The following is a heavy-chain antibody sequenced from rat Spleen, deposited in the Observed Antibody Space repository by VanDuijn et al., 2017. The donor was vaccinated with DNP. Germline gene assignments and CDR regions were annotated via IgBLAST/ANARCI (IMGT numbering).Heavy chain of an antibody. D-gene: IGHD1-6*01. CDR1: GFSFSNYD. CDR3: ATPAHYGYKGDY. Sequence: EVQLVESGGGLVQPGRSMKLSCVASGFSFSNYDMAWVRQAPKTGLEWVASIDYEGSGTHYGDSVKGRFTISRENAKRTLYLQMDGLRSEDTATYYCATPAHYGYKGDYWGQGVLVTVSS. V-gene: IGHV5-22*01. J-gene: IGHJ2*01. CDR2: IDYEGSGT.